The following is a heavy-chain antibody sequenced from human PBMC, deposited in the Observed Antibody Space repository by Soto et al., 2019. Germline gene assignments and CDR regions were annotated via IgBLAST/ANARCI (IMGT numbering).Heavy chain of an antibody. D-gene: IGHD3-22*01. CDR2: ISSSSSTI. Sequence: GGSLRLSCAASGFTFSSYSMNWVRQAPGKGLEWVSYISSSSSTIYYADSVKGRFTISRDNAKNSLYLQMNSLRDEDTAVYYCARDSPLSMIVVTLNWFDPWGQGTLVTVSS. CDR1: GFTFSSYS. CDR3: ARDSPLSMIVVTLNWFDP. J-gene: IGHJ5*02. V-gene: IGHV3-48*02.